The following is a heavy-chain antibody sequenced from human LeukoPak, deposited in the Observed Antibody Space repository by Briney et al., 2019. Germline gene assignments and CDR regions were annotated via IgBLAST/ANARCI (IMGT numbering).Heavy chain of an antibody. V-gene: IGHV3-30*04. Sequence: GGSLRLSCAASGFTFSSYAMHWVRQAPGKGLEWVAVISYDGSNKYYADSVKGRFTISRDNSKNTLYLQMNSLRAEDTAVYYCARELGDYYDSSGYYYGYYFDYWGQGTLVTDSS. CDR2: ISYDGSNK. D-gene: IGHD3-22*01. J-gene: IGHJ4*02. CDR3: ARELGDYYDSSGYYYGYYFDY. CDR1: GFTFSSYA.